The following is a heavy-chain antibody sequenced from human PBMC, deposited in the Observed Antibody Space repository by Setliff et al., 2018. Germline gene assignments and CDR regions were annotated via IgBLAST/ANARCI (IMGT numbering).Heavy chain of an antibody. CDR2: IYPDDSDT. CDR1: GYNFDKTW. CDR3: ARRRRFDSGGPRSPWYFDL. D-gene: IGHD3-22*01. J-gene: IGHJ2*01. V-gene: IGHV5-51*01. Sequence: PGESLKISCKGLGYNFDKTWIGWVRQMTGKGLEWMGIIYPDDSDTRYSPSVQGPFTISADKSISTAYLQWSSLKASDTAFYYCARRRRFDSGGPRSPWYFDLWGRGTLVTVSS.